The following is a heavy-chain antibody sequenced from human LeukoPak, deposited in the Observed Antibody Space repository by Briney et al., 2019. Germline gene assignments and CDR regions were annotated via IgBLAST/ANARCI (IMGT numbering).Heavy chain of an antibody. CDR2: ISAYNGNT. J-gene: IGHJ6*02. V-gene: IGHV1-18*01. D-gene: IGHD3-22*01. CDR1: GGTFSSYA. CDR3: ATRPEEYYYDMYGMDV. Sequence: GASVKVSCKASGGTFSSYAISWVRQAPGQGLEWMGWISAYNGNTNYAQKLQGRVTMTTDTSTSTAYMELRSLRSDDTAVYYCATRPEEYYYDMYGMDVWGQGTTVTVSS.